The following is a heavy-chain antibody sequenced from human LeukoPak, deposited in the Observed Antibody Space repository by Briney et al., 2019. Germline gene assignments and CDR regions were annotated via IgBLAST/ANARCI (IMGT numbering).Heavy chain of an antibody. J-gene: IGHJ4*02. V-gene: IGHV4-34*01. CDR2: INHSGST. CDR1: GGSFSGYY. Sequence: SETLSLTCAVYGGSFSGYYWSWIRQPPGKGLEWIGEINHSGSTNYNPSLKSRVTISVDTSKNQFSLKLSSVTAADTAVYYCARRRIIYYGSEQPPFDYWGQGTLATVSS. CDR3: ARRRIIYYGSEQPPFDY. D-gene: IGHD3-10*01.